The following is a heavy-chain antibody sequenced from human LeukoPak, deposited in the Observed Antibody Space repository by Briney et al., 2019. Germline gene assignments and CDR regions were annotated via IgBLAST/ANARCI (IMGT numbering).Heavy chain of an antibody. CDR3: ARTRITIFGVVIIHYYGMDV. D-gene: IGHD3-3*01. Sequence: ASVKVSCKASGYTFTSYDINWVRQAPGQGLEWMGWMKPDSGNTGYAQKFQGRVTMTRNTSISTAYMELSSLRSEDTAVYYCARTRITIFGVVIIHYYGMDVWGQGTTVTVSS. V-gene: IGHV1-8*01. CDR1: GYTFTSYD. CDR2: MKPDSGNT. J-gene: IGHJ6*02.